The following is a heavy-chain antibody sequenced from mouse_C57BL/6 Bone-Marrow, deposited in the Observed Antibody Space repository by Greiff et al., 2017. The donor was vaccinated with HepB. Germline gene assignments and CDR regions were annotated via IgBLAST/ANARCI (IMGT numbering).Heavy chain of an antibody. CDR2: IYPGSGNT. Sequence: VQLQQSGAELVRPGASVKLSCKASGYTFTDYYINWVKQRPGQGLEWIARIYPGSGNTYYNEKFKGKATLTAEKSSSTAYMQLSSLTSEDSAVYFCARLDSRDGYNGGFAYWGQGTLVTVSA. CDR3: ARLDSRDGYNGGFAY. V-gene: IGHV1-76*01. J-gene: IGHJ3*01. CDR1: GYTFTDYY. D-gene: IGHD2-3*01.